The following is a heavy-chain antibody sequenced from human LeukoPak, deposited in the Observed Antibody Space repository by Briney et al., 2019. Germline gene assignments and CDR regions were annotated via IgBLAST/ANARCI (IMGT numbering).Heavy chain of an antibody. CDR2: IYYSGST. D-gene: IGHD6-13*01. Sequence: SETLSLTCTVSGGSISSSSYYWGWIRQPPGKGLEWIGSIYYSGSTYYNPSLKSRVTISVDTSKNQFSLKLSSVTAADTAVYYCARIRQQRNYNWFDPRGQGTLVTVSS. J-gene: IGHJ5*02. CDR3: ARIRQQRNYNWFDP. V-gene: IGHV4-39*01. CDR1: GGSISSSSYY.